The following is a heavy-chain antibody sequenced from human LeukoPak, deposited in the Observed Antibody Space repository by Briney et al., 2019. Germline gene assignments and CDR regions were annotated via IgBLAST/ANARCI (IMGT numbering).Heavy chain of an antibody. D-gene: IGHD2-2*01. CDR3: ARRGPRPDDCSSTSCHADAFDI. J-gene: IGHJ3*02. CDR1: GYSFTSYW. Sequence: GESLKISCKGSGYSFTSYWIGRVRQMPGKGLEWMGIIYPGDSDTRYSPSFQGQVTISADKSISTAYLQWSSLKASDTAMYYCARRGPRPDDCSSTSCHADAFDIWGQGTMVTVSS. V-gene: IGHV5-51*01. CDR2: IYPGDSDT.